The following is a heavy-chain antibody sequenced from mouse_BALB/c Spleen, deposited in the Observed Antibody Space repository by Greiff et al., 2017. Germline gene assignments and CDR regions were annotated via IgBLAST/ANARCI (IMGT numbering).Heavy chain of an antibody. D-gene: IGHD2-4*01. CDR2: IYPGNSDT. CDR1: GYTFTSYW. V-gene: IGHV1-5*01. Sequence: VQLQQSGTVLARPGASVKMSCKASGYTFTSYWMHWVKQRPGQGLEWIGAIYPGNSDTSYNQKFKGKAKLTAVTSTSTAYMELSSLTNEDSAVYYCTRKGGLRPYYFDYWGQGTTLTVSS. J-gene: IGHJ2*01. CDR3: TRKGGLRPYYFDY.